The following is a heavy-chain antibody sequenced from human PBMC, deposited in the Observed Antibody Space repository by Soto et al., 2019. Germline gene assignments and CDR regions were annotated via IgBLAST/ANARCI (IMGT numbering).Heavy chain of an antibody. V-gene: IGHV1-69*12. Sequence: QVQLVQSGAEVKKPGSSVKVSCKASGGTFSSYAISWVRQAPGQGLEWMGGIIPIFGTANYAQKFQGRVTIIADEATSTAYMELSSLRSEDTAVYYCASLNNGEEPEDYWGQGTLVTVCS. J-gene: IGHJ4*02. D-gene: IGHD1-1*01. CDR1: GGTFSSYA. CDR3: ASLNNGEEPEDY. CDR2: IIPIFGTA.